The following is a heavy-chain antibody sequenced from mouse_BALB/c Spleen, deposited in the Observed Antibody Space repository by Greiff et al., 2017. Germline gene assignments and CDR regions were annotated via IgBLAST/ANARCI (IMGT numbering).Heavy chain of an antibody. D-gene: IGHD2-4*01. CDR2: ISNGGGST. V-gene: IGHV5-12-2*01. Sequence: EVQLVESGGGLVQPGGSLKLSCAASGFTFSSYTMSWVRQTPEKRLEWVAYISNGGGSTYYPDTVKGRFTISRDNAKNTLYLQMSSLKSEDTAMYYCARQDYDGPWFACWGQGTLVTVSA. J-gene: IGHJ3*01. CDR1: GFTFSSYT. CDR3: ARQDYDGPWFAC.